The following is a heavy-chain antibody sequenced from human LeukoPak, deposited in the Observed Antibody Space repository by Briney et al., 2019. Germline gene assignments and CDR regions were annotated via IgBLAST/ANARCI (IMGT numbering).Heavy chain of an antibody. CDR2: INHSGST. J-gene: IGHJ4*02. D-gene: IGHD3-10*01. V-gene: IGHV4-34*01. CDR3: ARGFPRYYGSGSSVYFDY. CDR1: GGSFSGYY. Sequence: SETLSLTCAVYGGSFSGYYWSWIRQPPGKGLEWIGEINHSGSTNYNPSLKSRVTISVDTSKNQFSLKLSSVTAADTAVYYCARGFPRYYGSGSSVYFDYWGQGTLVTVS.